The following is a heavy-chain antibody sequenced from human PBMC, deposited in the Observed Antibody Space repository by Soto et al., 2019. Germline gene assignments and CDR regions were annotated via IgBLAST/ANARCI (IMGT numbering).Heavy chain of an antibody. J-gene: IGHJ4*02. CDR1: GGSISSSSYY. Sequence: SETLSLTCTVSGGSISSSSYYWGWIRQPPGKGLEWIGSIYYSGSTYYNPSLKSRVTISVDTSKNQFSLKLSSVTAADTAVYYCARHQRYGSGRGYFEYWGQGTLVTVSS. V-gene: IGHV4-39*01. CDR3: ARHQRYGSGRGYFEY. CDR2: IYYSGST. D-gene: IGHD3-10*01.